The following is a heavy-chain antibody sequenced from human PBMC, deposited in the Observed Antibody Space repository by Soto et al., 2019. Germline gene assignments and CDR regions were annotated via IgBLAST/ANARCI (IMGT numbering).Heavy chain of an antibody. CDR2: INPNSGGT. D-gene: IGHD2-15*01. J-gene: IGHJ5*02. Sequence: ASVKVSCKASGYTFTGYYMHWVRQAPGQGLEWMGWINPNSGGTNYAQKFQGRVTMTRDTSISTAYMELSRLRSDDTAVYYCARESEYCSGGSCYVSWFDPWGQGTLVTVSS. V-gene: IGHV1-2*02. CDR1: GYTFTGYY. CDR3: ARESEYCSGGSCYVSWFDP.